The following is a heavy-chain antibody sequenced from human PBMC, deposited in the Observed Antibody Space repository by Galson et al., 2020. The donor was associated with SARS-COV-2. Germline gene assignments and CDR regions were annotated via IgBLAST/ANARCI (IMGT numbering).Heavy chain of an antibody. Sequence: GGSLRLSCAASGFTSSTYDMPWARQLTGKGLEWVPAIGTAGDTYYPGPVKGRFTIPRENAKNSLYLQMNSLRAGDTAVYYCARGDAGSSWYPLSMYYYGMDVWGQGTTVTVSS. D-gene: IGHD6-13*01. J-gene: IGHJ6*02. V-gene: IGHV3-13*01. CDR3: ARGDAGSSWYPLSMYYYGMDV. CDR2: IGTAGDT. CDR1: GFTSSTYD.